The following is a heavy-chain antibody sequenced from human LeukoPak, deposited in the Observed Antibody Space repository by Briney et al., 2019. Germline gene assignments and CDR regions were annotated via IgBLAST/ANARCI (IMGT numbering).Heavy chain of an antibody. V-gene: IGHV1-18*04. J-gene: IGHJ4*02. Sequence: ASVKVSCKASGYTFTGYYMHWVRQAPGQGLEWMGWISAYNGNTNYAQKLQGRVTMTTDTSTSTAYMELRSLRSDDTAVYYCARISQWLVRPLDYWGQGTLVTVSS. D-gene: IGHD6-19*01. CDR1: GYTFTGYY. CDR3: ARISQWLVRPLDY. CDR2: ISAYNGNT.